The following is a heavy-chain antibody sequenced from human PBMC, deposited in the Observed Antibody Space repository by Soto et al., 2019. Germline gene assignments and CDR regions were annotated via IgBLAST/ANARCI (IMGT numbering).Heavy chain of an antibody. V-gene: IGHV3-20*04. Sequence: GGSLRLSCAASGFTFDDYGMSWARQAPGKGLEWVSGVNWNGGSTGYADSVKGRFTISRDNAKNSLYLQMSSLRAEDTACYYCVRGASLNFDYWGQGTLVTVSS. J-gene: IGHJ4*02. CDR3: VRGASLNFDY. CDR1: GFTFDDYG. CDR2: VNWNGGST. D-gene: IGHD1-26*01.